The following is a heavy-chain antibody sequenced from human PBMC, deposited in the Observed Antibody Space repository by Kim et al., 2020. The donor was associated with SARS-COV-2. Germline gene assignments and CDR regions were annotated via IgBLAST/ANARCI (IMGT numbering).Heavy chain of an antibody. CDR1: GFTFSSYA. V-gene: IGHV3-30-3*01. CDR2: ISYDGSNK. Sequence: GGSLRLSCAASGFTFSSYAMHWVRQAPGKGLEWVAVISYDGSNKYYADSVKGRFTISRDNSKNTLYLQMNSLRAEDTAVYYCAGNDYWGQGTLVTVSS. J-gene: IGHJ4*02. CDR3: AGNDY.